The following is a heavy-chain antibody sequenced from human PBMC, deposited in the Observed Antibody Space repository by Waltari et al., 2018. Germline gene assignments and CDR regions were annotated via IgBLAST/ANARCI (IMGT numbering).Heavy chain of an antibody. CDR1: GFTFDDYA. D-gene: IGHD6-13*01. J-gene: IGHJ3*02. V-gene: IGHV3-9*01. Sequence: EVQLVESGGGLVQPGRSLRLSCAASGFTFDDYAMHWVRHAPRKGLEWASGISWNSGSIGYADSVKGRFTISRDNAKNSLYLQMNSLRAEDTALYYCAKDEEWGIAAAGTVCGAFDIWGQGTMVTVSS. CDR3: AKDEEWGIAAAGTVCGAFDI. CDR2: ISWNSGSI.